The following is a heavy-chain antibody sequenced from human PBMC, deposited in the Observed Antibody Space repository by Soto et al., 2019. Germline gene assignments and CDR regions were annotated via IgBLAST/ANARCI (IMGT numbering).Heavy chain of an antibody. CDR2: ISSSGGIT. CDR3: AKDRLIRNSGYDLEADY. D-gene: IGHD5-12*01. V-gene: IGHV3-23*01. J-gene: IGHJ4*02. CDR1: GFTFSSYA. Sequence: EVQLLGSGGGLVQPGGSLRLSCAASGFTFSSYAMSWVRQAPGKGLEWVSLISSSGGITYYADSVKGRFTVSRDNSKNTLNMQMYRLIAEDKAEYYCAKDRLIRNSGYDLEADYWGQGTLVTVSS.